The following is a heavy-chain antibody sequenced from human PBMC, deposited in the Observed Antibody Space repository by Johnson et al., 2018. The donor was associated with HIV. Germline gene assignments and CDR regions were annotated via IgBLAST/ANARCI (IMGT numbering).Heavy chain of an antibody. V-gene: IGHV3-30*04. CDR1: GFTFSSYA. CDR3: ARGSRYTYDNDDANLLHAFDI. CDR2: ISYDGSNK. D-gene: IGHD3-22*01. Sequence: VQLVESGGGVVQPGRSLRLSCAASGFTFSSYAMHWVRQAPGKGLEWVAVISYDGSNKYYADSVKGRFTISRDNSKNTLYLQMNSLRAEDTAVYYCARGSRYTYDNDDANLLHAFDIWGQGTMVTVSS. J-gene: IGHJ3*02.